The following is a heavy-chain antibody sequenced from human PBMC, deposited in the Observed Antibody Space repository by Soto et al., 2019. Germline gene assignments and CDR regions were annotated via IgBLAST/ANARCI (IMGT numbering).Heavy chain of an antibody. CDR2: IYSGGST. CDR1: GVTVSSNY. D-gene: IGHD5-18*01. V-gene: IGHV3-66*04. J-gene: IGHJ4*02. CDR3: ARHGYNYGGGYFDY. Sequence: EVQLVEAGGGLVPPGGSLRLSCAASGVTVSSNYMSCVRQAPGKGLEWVSVIYSGGSTYYADSVKGRFTISRDNSKNTLYREMNSLRAEDTAVYYCARHGYNYGGGYFDYWGQGTLVTVSS.